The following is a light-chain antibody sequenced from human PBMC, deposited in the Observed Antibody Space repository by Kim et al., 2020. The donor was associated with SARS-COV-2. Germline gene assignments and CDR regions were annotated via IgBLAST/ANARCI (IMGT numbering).Light chain of an antibody. CDR2: EDN. J-gene: IGLJ2*01. CDR1: SGSIASNY. V-gene: IGLV6-57*03. Sequence: TVTSSCTRSSGSIASNYVQWYQQRPGSAPTTVIYEDNQRPSGVPDRFSGSIDSSSDSASLTISGLKTEDEADYYCQSYDSSNPVVFGGGTKLTVL. CDR3: QSYDSSNPVV.